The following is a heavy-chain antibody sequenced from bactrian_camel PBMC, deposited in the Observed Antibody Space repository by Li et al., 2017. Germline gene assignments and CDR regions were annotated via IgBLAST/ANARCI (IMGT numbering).Heavy chain of an antibody. V-gene: IGHV3S1*01. J-gene: IGHJ7*01. CDR1: GLSISDYC. D-gene: IGHD1*01. CDR2: MYIGGSSI. Sequence: VQLVESGGGSVQNGGSLRLSCSVAGLSISDYCMAWFRQPPGKEREGVAAMYIGGSSIFYVDSVKGRFTISQDNANNTLYLQMDSLRPEDTAMYYCATGPWGYCSRTKWEGGMNNWGKGTQVTVS.